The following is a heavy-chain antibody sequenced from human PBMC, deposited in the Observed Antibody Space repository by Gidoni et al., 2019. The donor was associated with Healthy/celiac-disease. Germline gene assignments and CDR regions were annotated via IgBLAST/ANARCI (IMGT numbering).Heavy chain of an antibody. J-gene: IGHJ4*02. Sequence: VQLVQSGAEVKKPGASVKVSCMASGYTFTGYYMHWVRQAPGQGLEWMGWINPNSGGTNYAQKFQGWVTMTRDTSISTAYMELSRLRSDDTAVYYCAREDDYGDSSFDYWGQGTLVTVSS. CDR3: AREDDYGDSSFDY. CDR2: INPNSGGT. V-gene: IGHV1-2*04. CDR1: GYTFTGYY. D-gene: IGHD4-17*01.